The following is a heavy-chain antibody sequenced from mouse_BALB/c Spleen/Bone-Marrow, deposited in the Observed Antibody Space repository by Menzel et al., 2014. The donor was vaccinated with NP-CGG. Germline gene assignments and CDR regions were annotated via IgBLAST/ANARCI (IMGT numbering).Heavy chain of an antibody. D-gene: IGHD2-1*01. J-gene: IGHJ3*01. CDR3: ARDGNYPAWFAY. CDR2: IYPGDGDT. CDR1: GYTFTSYW. V-gene: IGHV1-87*01. Sequence: QVQLKESGAELARPGASVKLSCKASGYTFTSYWMQWVKQRPGQGLEWIGAIYPGDGDTRYTQKFKGKATLTADKSSSTAYMQLGSLASEDSAFYYCARDGNYPAWFAYWGQGTLVTVSA.